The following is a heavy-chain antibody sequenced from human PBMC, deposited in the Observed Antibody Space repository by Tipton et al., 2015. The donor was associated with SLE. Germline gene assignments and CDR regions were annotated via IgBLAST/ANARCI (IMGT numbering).Heavy chain of an antibody. CDR1: GGSISSGSYY. Sequence: TLSLTCTVSGGSISSGSYYWSWIRQPAGQGLEWIGRIYTSGSTNYNPSLKSRFTISVDTSKNQFSLKLSSVTAADTAVYYCARDSGLGSWFFDYRGQGTLVTVSS. CDR2: IYTSGST. D-gene: IGHD1-26*01. CDR3: ARDSGLGSWFFDY. J-gene: IGHJ4*02. V-gene: IGHV4-61*02.